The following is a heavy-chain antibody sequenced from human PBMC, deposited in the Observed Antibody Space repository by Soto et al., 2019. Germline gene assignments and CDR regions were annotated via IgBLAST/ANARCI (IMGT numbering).Heavy chain of an antibody. V-gene: IGHV3-48*02. Sequence: EVQLVESGGGWVQPGGSLRVSCVGSGFNFGGYDMNWVRQAPGKGLEWVSYISTGSSTIYYADSVKGRFTISRDNAKNSLYLQMNSLRDEDTAVYYCARRRAAAGTLTFDYWGQGTRVTVSS. J-gene: IGHJ4*02. CDR2: ISTGSSTI. D-gene: IGHD6-13*01. CDR1: GFNFGGYD. CDR3: ARRRAAAGTLTFDY.